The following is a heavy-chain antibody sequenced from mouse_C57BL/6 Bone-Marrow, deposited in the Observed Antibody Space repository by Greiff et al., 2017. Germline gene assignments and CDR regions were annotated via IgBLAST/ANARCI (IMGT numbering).Heavy chain of an antibody. Sequence: EVKVEESGGGLVKPGGSLKLSCAASGFTFSDYGMHWVRQAPEKGLEWVAYISSGSSNIYYADTVKGRFTISRDNAKNTLFLQMTSLRSEDTAMYYGARNSNYVSNDAMDYWGQGTSVTVAS. CDR1: GFTFSDYG. V-gene: IGHV5-17*01. CDR2: ISSGSSNI. CDR3: ARNSNYVSNDAMDY. D-gene: IGHD2-5*01. J-gene: IGHJ4*01.